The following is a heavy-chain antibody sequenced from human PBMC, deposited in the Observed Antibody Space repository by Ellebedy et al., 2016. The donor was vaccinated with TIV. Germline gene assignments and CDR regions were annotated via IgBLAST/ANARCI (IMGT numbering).Heavy chain of an antibody. Sequence: GESLKISCVASGFAFSSYGMHWVRQAPGKGLELVAGIWYDGSKTYYADSVKGRFTISRDNAKDSLSLQMNSLRAEDTAVDYCAREPLMTKVTSDAFDMWGQGTMVTVSS. CDR2: IWYDGSKT. CDR1: GFAFSSYG. V-gene: IGHV3-33*01. CDR3: AREPLMTKVTSDAFDM. J-gene: IGHJ3*02. D-gene: IGHD4-17*01.